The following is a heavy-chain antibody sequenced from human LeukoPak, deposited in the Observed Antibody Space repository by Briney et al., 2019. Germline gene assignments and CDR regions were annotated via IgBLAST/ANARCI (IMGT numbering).Heavy chain of an antibody. D-gene: IGHD6-19*01. CDR1: GYTFSSYD. CDR3: ARQWLVLSAFDY. J-gene: IGHJ4*02. Sequence: GASVKVSCKASGYTFSSYDINWVRQATGQGLEWMGWMNPNSDRRGYAKKFQGRVSMTRDTSTGTAYMELSSLRSDDTAVYYCARQWLVLSAFDYWGQGTLVTVSS. CDR2: MNPNSDRR. V-gene: IGHV1-8*01.